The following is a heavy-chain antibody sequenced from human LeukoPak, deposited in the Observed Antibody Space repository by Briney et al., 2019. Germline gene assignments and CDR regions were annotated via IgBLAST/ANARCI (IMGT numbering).Heavy chain of an antibody. V-gene: IGHV1-69*13. CDR3: ARDTVTSFYFDY. CDR2: SIPIFGTA. Sequence: SVKVSCKASGGTFSSYAISWVRQAPGQGLEWMGGSIPIFGTANYAQKFQGRVTITADESTSTAYMELSSLRSEDTAVYYCARDTVTSFYFDYWGQGTLVAVSS. J-gene: IGHJ4*02. D-gene: IGHD4-11*01. CDR1: GGTFSSYA.